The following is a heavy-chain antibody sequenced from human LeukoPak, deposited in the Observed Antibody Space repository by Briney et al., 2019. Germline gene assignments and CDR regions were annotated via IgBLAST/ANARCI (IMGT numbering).Heavy chain of an antibody. CDR1: GGSISSYY. Sequence: SETLSLTCTVSGGSISSYYWSWIRQPAGKGLEWIGRIYTSGSTNYNPSLKSRVTMSVDTSKNQFSLKLSSVTAADTAVYYCARDRDIVVVPAAPQDYYYYYYMDVWAKGPRSPSP. J-gene: IGHJ6*03. CDR2: IYTSGST. V-gene: IGHV4-4*07. CDR3: ARDRDIVVVPAAPQDYYYYYYMDV. D-gene: IGHD2-2*01.